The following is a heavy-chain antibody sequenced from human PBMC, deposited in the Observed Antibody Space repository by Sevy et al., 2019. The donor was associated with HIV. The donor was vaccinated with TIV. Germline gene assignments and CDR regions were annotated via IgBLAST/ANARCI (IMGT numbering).Heavy chain of an antibody. V-gene: IGHV3-23*01. Sequence: GGSLRLSCAASGFTFSSYAMSWVRQAPGKGLEWVSAISGSGGSTCYADSVKGRFTISRDNSKNTLYLQMNSLRAEDTAVYYCAKDRWDMITFGGVTPKDAPHYLDYWGQGTLVTVSS. CDR2: ISGSGGST. CDR1: GFTFSSYA. D-gene: IGHD3-16*01. CDR3: AKDRWDMITFGGVTPKDAPHYLDY. J-gene: IGHJ4*02.